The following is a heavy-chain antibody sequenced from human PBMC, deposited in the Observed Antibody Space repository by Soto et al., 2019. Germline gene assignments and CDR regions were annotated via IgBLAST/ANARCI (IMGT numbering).Heavy chain of an antibody. CDR3: ARDQNYYDSSTLDY. J-gene: IGHJ4*02. CDR1: GYTFTSYA. CDR2: INAGNGNT. D-gene: IGHD3-22*01. V-gene: IGHV1-3*01. Sequence: GASVKVSCKASGYTFTSYAMHWVRQAPGQRLEWMGWINAGNGNTKYSQKFQGRVTITRDTSASTAYMELSSLRSEDTAVYYCARDQNYYDSSTLDYWGQGTLVTVSS.